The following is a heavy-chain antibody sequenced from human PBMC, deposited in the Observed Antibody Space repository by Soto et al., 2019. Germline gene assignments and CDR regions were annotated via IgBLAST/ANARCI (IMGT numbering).Heavy chain of an antibody. V-gene: IGHV1-69*04. D-gene: IGHD2-2*01. CDR1: GGTFSSYT. Sequence: SVKVSCEASGGTFSSYTISWVRQAPGQGLEWMGRIIPTLGIANYAQKFQGRVTITADKSTSTAYMELSSLRSEDTAVYYCARDRGPAAGYAFDIWGQGTMVTVSS. CDR2: IIPTLGIA. J-gene: IGHJ3*02. CDR3: ARDRGPAAGYAFDI.